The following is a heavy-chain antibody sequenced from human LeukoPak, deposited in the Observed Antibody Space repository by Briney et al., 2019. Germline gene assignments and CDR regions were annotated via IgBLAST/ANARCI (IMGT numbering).Heavy chain of an antibody. CDR1: GYTFTGYY. CDR3: ARAVRVTFGGLIVYYFDY. CDR2: INPNSGGT. J-gene: IGHJ4*02. Sequence: EASVKVSCKASGYTFTGYYMHWVRQAPGQGLEWMGWINPNSGGTNYAQKFQGRVTMTRDTSISTAYMELSSLRSDDTAVYYCARAVRVTFGGLIVYYFDYWGQGTLVTVSS. D-gene: IGHD3-16*02. V-gene: IGHV1-2*02.